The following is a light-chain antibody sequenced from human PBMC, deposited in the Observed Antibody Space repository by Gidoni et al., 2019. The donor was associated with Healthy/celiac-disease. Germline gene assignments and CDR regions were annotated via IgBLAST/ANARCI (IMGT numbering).Light chain of an antibody. V-gene: IGLV2-14*03. J-gene: IGLJ3*02. Sequence: QSALTQPASVSGPPGQSITISCTGTSSDVGGYNYVSWYQQHPGKAPKLMIYDVSNRPSGVSNRFSGSKSGNTASLTISGLQAEDEADYYCSSYTSSSTLGVFGRGTKLTVL. CDR2: DVS. CDR1: SSDVGGYNY. CDR3: SSYTSSSTLGV.